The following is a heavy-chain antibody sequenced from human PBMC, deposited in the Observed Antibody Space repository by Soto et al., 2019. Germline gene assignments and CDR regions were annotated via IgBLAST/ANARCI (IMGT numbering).Heavy chain of an antibody. D-gene: IGHD3-10*01. J-gene: IGHJ6*02. V-gene: IGHV1-69*13. Sequence: SVKVSCKASGGTFISYAISWVRQAPGQGLEWMGGIIPIFGIANYAQKFQGRVTITADELTSTAYMELSSLRSEDTAVYYCARGSPVGSGSYYPPQRTHYYYYYGMDVWGQGTTVTVSS. CDR2: IIPIFGIA. CDR3: ARGSPVGSGSYYPPQRTHYYYYYGMDV. CDR1: GGTFISYA.